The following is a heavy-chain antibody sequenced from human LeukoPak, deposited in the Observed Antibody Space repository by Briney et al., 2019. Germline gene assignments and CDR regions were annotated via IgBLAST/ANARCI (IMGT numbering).Heavy chain of an antibody. CDR2: MNPNSGNT. D-gene: IGHD2-15*01. CDR3: ARVHLGYCSGGRCPSFDP. J-gene: IGHJ5*02. CDR1: GYTFTSYD. Sequence: GASVKVSCKASGYTFTSYDINWVRQATGQGLEWMGWMNPNSGNTGYAQKFQGRVTMTRNTSISTAYMELSSLRSEDTAVYYCARVHLGYCSGGRCPSFDPWGQGTLVTVSS. V-gene: IGHV1-8*01.